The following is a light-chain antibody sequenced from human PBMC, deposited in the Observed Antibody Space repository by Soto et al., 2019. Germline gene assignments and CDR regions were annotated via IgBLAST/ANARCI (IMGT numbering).Light chain of an antibody. CDR2: STN. V-gene: IGLV7-43*01. Sequence: QAVVTQEPSLTVSPGGTVTLTWASSTGAVTSGYYPNWFQQKPGQAPRPLIYSTNIRHSWTPARFSGSLLGGKAALTLSGVQPEDEAEYYCLVFYGGAWVFGGGTKLTVL. J-gene: IGLJ3*02. CDR3: LVFYGGAWV. CDR1: TGAVTSGYY.